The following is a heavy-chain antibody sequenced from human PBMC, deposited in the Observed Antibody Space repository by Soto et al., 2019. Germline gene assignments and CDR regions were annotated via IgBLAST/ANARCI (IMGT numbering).Heavy chain of an antibody. CDR3: ARESEDLTSNFDY. CDR1: GFTFTRYS. Sequence: GGSLRLSCAASGFTFTRYSMNWVRQAPGKGLEWVSSISSTTNYIYYADSMKGRFTVSRDNAKDSAYLEMNSLSAEDTAVYYCARESEDLTSNFDYWGQGTLVTVSS. CDR2: ISSTTNYI. J-gene: IGHJ4*02. V-gene: IGHV3-21*01.